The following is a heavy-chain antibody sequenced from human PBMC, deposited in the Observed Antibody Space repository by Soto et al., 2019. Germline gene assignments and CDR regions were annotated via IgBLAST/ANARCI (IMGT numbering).Heavy chain of an antibody. V-gene: IGHV4-31*03. Sequence: QVQLQESGPGLVKPSQTLSLTCTVSGGSISSGGYYWSWIRQHPGKGLEWIGYIYYSGSTYYNPSLKSRVTISVDTSKSQCSLKLSSVTAADTAVYYCARGEHPPGYYYMDVWGKGTTVTVSS. CDR3: ARGEHPPGYYYMDV. CDR2: IYYSGST. J-gene: IGHJ6*03. CDR1: GGSISSGGYY.